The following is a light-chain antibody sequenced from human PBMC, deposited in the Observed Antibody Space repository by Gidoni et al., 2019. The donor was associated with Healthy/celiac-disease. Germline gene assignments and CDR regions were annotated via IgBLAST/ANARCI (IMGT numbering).Light chain of an antibody. CDR2: GAS. CDR1: QSVSSSY. J-gene: IGKJ2*01. V-gene: IGKV3-20*01. Sequence: DIVLTQSPGTLSLSPGERATLSCRASQSVSSSYLAWYQQKPGQAPRLLIYGASSRATGIPDRFRGSGSGTDFTLTISRLEPEDFAVYYCQQYGSSPYTFGQGTKLEIK. CDR3: QQYGSSPYT.